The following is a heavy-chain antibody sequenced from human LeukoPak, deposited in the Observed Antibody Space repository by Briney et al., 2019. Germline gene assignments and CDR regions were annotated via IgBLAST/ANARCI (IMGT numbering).Heavy chain of an antibody. V-gene: IGHV3-9*01. Sequence: GGSLRLSCAASGFTFDDYAMHWVRQAPGKGLEWVSGISCNSGSIGYADSAKGRFTISRDNAKNSLYLQMNSLRAEDTALYYCARLYCSSTSCYYYYGMAVWGQGTTVTVSS. D-gene: IGHD2-2*01. CDR3: ARLYCSSTSCYYYYGMAV. CDR2: ISCNSGSI. J-gene: IGHJ6*02. CDR1: GFTFDDYA.